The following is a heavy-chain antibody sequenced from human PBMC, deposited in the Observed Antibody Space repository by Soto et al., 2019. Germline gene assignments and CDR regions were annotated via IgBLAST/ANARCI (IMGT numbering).Heavy chain of an antibody. CDR1: GYTFTSYA. CDR2: INAGNGNT. D-gene: IGHD5-18*01. J-gene: IGHJ4*02. CDR3: ARDLGYSYGPGPPFDY. Sequence: ASVKVSCKASGYTFTSYAMHWVRQAPGQRLEWMGWINAGNGNTKYSQKFQGRVTITRDTSASTAYMELSSLRSEDTAVYYCARDLGYSYGPGPPFDYWGQGTLVTVSS. V-gene: IGHV1-3*01.